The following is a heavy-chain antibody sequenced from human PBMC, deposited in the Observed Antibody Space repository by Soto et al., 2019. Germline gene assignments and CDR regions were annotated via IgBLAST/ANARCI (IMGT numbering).Heavy chain of an antibody. CDR2: IYYSGST. CDR1: GGSISSGGYY. CDR3: ARTVLRYFDWFDY. V-gene: IGHV4-31*03. D-gene: IGHD3-9*01. Sequence: QVQLQESGPGLVKPSQTLSLTCTVSGGSISSGGYYWSWIRQHPGKGLEWIGYIYYSGSTYYNPSLKGRVTISVDTSKNQFSLKLSSVTAADTAVYYCARTVLRYFDWFDYWGQGTLVTVSS. J-gene: IGHJ4*02.